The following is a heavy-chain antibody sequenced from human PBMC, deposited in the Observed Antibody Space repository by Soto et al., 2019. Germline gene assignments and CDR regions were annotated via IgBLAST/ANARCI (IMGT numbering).Heavy chain of an antibody. J-gene: IGHJ4*02. CDR2: TSAGGST. V-gene: IGHV3-23*01. D-gene: IGHD2-2*02. Sequence: GGSLRLSCTASGFTFSDYAMSWVRQPPGKGLEWVSVTSAGGSTYYADSVKGRFTVSRANSKNTLYLQMNSLRAEDTAVYYCANVPIWCSSTSCYTEGFDYWGQGTLVTVS. CDR3: ANVPIWCSSTSCYTEGFDY. CDR1: GFTFSDYA.